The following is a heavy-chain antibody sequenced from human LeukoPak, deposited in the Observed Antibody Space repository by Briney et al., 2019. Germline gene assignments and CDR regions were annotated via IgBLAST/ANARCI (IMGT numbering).Heavy chain of an antibody. CDR1: GGSISSGSYY. Sequence: PSQTLSLTCTVSGGSISSGSYYWGWIRQPPGKGLEWIGSIYYSGSTYYNPSLKSRVTISVDTSKNQFSLKLSSVTAADTAVYYCARHVSGFNYYYYMDVWGKGTTVTISS. J-gene: IGHJ6*03. V-gene: IGHV4-39*01. CDR3: ARHVSGFNYYYYMDV. CDR2: IYYSGST. D-gene: IGHD2-8*01.